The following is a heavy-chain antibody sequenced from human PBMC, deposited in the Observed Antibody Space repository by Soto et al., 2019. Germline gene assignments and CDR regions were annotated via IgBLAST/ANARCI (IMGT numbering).Heavy chain of an antibody. Sequence: SETLSLTCTVSGGSISSGGYYWILIRQHPGKGLEWIGYIYYSGSTYYNPSLKSRVTISVDTSKNQFSLKLSSVTAADTAVYYCARGYSSSWGSVWFDPWGQGTLVTVSS. J-gene: IGHJ5*02. CDR3: ARGYSSSWGSVWFDP. D-gene: IGHD6-13*01. CDR1: GGSISSGGYY. CDR2: IYYSGST. V-gene: IGHV4-31*03.